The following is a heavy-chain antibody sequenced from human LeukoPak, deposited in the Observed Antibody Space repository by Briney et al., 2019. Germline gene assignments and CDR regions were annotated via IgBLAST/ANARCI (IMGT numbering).Heavy chain of an antibody. CDR1: GYTFTSYG. D-gene: IGHD3-22*01. J-gene: IGHJ4*02. CDR2: MNPNSGNT. Sequence: ASVTVFCKASGYTFTSYGINWVRQATGQGLEWMGWMNPNSGNTGYAQKFQGRVTMTRNTSISTAYMELSSLRSEDTAVYYCARGAQYYYDSSGYYPEGDYWGQGTLVTVSS. V-gene: IGHV1-8*01. CDR3: ARGAQYYYDSSGYYPEGDY.